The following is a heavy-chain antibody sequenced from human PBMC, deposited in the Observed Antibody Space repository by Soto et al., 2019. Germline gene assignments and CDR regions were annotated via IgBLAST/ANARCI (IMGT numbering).Heavy chain of an antibody. CDR1: GGTFSNYA. J-gene: IGHJ4*02. V-gene: IGHV1-69*12. D-gene: IGHD3-3*01. CDR2: IIPMFGTA. Sequence: QVQLVQSGPEVKKPGSSVKVSCKASGGTFSNYAINWVRQAPGQGLEWMAGIIPMFGTANYAQTVQDTVPITADEATSTAYMELSSLRSEDTAVYYCARGYDCWSDEQTPFDYWGQGTVVTVSS. CDR3: ARGYDCWSDEQTPFDY.